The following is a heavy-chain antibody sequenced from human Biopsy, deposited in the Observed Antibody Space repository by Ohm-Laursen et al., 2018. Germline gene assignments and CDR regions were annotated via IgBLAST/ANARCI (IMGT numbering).Heavy chain of an antibody. CDR1: GFTLTDHY. Sequence: SLRLSCAAFGFTLTDHYMDWVRQPPGGGLEWVGRARNKANSYIIEYAASLRGRFTISRDDSKSSLYLQMNSLRTEDTAVYYCVRGANGFDYWGQGTLVTVSS. J-gene: IGHJ4*02. CDR2: ARNKANSYII. D-gene: IGHD1-1*01. V-gene: IGHV3-72*01. CDR3: VRGANGFDY.